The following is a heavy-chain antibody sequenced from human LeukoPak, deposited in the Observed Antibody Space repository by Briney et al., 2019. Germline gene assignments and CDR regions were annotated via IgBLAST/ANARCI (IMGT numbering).Heavy chain of an antibody. CDR1: GFTFSSYW. D-gene: IGHD3-22*01. Sequence: GGSLRLSCAASGFTFSSYWMSWVRQAPGKGLEWVANIKQDGSEKYYVDSVKGRFTISRDNAKNSLYLQMNSLRAEDTAVYYCARDVDDSSDGPAANWFDPWGQGTLVTVSS. CDR3: ARDVDDSSDGPAANWFDP. J-gene: IGHJ5*02. CDR2: IKQDGSEK. V-gene: IGHV3-7*01.